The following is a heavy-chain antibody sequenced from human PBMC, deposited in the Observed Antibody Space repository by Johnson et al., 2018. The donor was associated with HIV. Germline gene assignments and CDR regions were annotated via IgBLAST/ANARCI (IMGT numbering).Heavy chain of an antibody. D-gene: IGHD3-10*01. CDR2: IRNKPSSYST. J-gene: IGHJ3*01. CDR1: GFSFSDHF. CDR3: TRDRDGVGVS. Sequence: VQLVESGGGLVQPGGSLRLSCVGSGFSFSDHFMDWVRQAPGKGLEWVGRIRNKPSSYSTDYAASVKGRFTVSRDDSKNSVYLQISSLKTEDTAVYYCTRDRDGVGVSWGQGTMVTVSS. V-gene: IGHV3-72*01.